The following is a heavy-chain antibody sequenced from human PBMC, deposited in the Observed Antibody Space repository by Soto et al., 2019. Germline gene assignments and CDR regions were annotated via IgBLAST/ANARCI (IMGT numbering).Heavy chain of an antibody. V-gene: IGHV1-18*01. J-gene: IGHJ4*01. CDR1: GLPFTSYG. CDR2: INAYNGNT. D-gene: IGHD1-26*01. Sequence: VKGSFKGFGLPFTSYGISWVRQAPGQGLEWMGWINAYNGNTKYAQKLQGRATMTTDTSTSTAYMELRSLRSDDTAVSYCARDAAVGLSDYWG. CDR3: ARDAAVGLSDY.